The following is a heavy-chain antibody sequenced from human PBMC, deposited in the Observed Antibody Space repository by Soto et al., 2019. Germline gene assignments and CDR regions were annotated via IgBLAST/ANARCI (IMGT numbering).Heavy chain of an antibody. J-gene: IGHJ4*02. CDR3: ARAHRPIAVAVPFDY. V-gene: IGHV3-30-3*01. CDR1: GYTFSSYA. CDR2: ISYDGSNK. D-gene: IGHD6-19*01. Sequence: QVQLVESGGGVVQPGRSLRLSCAASGYTFSSYAMHWVRQAPGKGLEWVAVISYDGSNKYYADSVKGRFTISRDNSKNTLYLQMNSLRAEDTAVYYCARAHRPIAVAVPFDYWGQGTLVTVSS.